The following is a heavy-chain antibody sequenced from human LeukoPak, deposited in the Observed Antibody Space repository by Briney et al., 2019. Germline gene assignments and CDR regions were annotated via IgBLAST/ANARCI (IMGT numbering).Heavy chain of an antibody. D-gene: IGHD5-24*01. V-gene: IGHV1-24*01. J-gene: IGHJ4*02. CDR3: LEATNFDY. Sequence: GASVKVSCKVSGGTLTELSIHWVRQAPGKGLEWMGGFDPEDGEAIYAEKFQGRVTMTEDTSTDTVYMELSSLRSEDTAVYYCLEATNFDYWGQGTLVTVSS. CDR1: GGTLTELS. CDR2: FDPEDGEA.